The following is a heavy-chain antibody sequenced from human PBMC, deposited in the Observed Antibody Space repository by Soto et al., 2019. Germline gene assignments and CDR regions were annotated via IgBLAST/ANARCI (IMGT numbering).Heavy chain of an antibody. V-gene: IGHV3-23*01. Sequence: GGSLRLSCAASGFTFSSYAMSWVRQAPGKGLEWVSAISGSGGSTYYADSVKGRFTISRDNSKNTLYLQMNSLRAEDTAVYYCAKDPIVVVTAPKGAPFDYWGQGTLVTVSS. CDR3: AKDPIVVVTAPKGAPFDY. J-gene: IGHJ4*02. CDR2: ISGSGGST. D-gene: IGHD2-21*02. CDR1: GFTFSSYA.